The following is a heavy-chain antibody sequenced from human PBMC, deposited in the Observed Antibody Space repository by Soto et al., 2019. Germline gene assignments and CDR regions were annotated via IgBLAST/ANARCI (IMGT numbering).Heavy chain of an antibody. Sequence: QITLKESGPTLVKPTQTLTLTCTFSGFSLSTSGVGVGWIRQPPGKALEWLALIYWDDDKRYSPSLKSRLTITKDTSKNQVVLTMTNMDPVDTATYYCAYSNGDYEEFWYFDLWGRGTLVTVSS. CDR2: IYWDDDK. V-gene: IGHV2-5*02. CDR1: GFSLSTSGVG. J-gene: IGHJ2*01. D-gene: IGHD4-17*01. CDR3: AYSNGDYEEFWYFDL.